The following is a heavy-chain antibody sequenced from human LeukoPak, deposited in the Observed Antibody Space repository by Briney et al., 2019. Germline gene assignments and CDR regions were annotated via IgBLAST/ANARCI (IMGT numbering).Heavy chain of an antibody. J-gene: IGHJ4*02. Sequence: GGSLRLSCAASGFTFSSYWMSWVRQAPGKGLEWVANIKQDGSEKYYVDSVKGRFTISRDNAKNSLYLQMNSLRAEDTAVYYCARDGPGIAAAAPRNWGQGTLVTVSS. D-gene: IGHD6-13*01. V-gene: IGHV3-7*03. CDR1: GFTFSSYW. CDR2: IKQDGSEK. CDR3: ARDGPGIAAAAPRN.